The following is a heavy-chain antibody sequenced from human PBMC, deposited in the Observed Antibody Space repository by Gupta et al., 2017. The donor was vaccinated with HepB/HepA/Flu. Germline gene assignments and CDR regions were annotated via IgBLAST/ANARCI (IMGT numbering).Heavy chain of an antibody. CDR3: ARQYSSSSGSDY. CDR1: GYSFTNSW. Sequence: EVQLVQSGAEVKKPGESLKISCKGSGYSFTNSWIACVRQMPGKGLEWMGIIHPGDSETRYSPSFQGQVTISADKSISTAYLQWRSLKASDTAMYYCARQYSSSSGSDYWGQGTLVTVSS. CDR2: IHPGDSET. D-gene: IGHD6-6*01. V-gene: IGHV5-51*01. J-gene: IGHJ4*02.